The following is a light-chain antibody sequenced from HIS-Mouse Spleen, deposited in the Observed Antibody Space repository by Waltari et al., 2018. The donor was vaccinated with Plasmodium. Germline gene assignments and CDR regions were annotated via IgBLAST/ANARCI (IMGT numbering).Light chain of an antibody. CDR1: QSVSRSY. V-gene: IGKV3-20*01. Sequence: EIVLTQSPGTLSLSPGERATLSCRASQSVSRSYLACYQQKPGQAPRLLIYGASSRATGIPDRFSGSGSGTDFTLTISRLEPEDFAVYYCQQYGSSPTWTFGQGTKVEIK. CDR3: QQYGSSPTWT. J-gene: IGKJ1*01. CDR2: GAS.